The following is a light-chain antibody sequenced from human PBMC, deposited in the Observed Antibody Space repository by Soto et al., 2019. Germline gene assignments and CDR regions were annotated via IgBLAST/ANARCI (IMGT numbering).Light chain of an antibody. V-gene: IGKV1-9*01. CDR1: QGIASS. J-gene: IGKJ4*01. CDR3: QPFNSYPLT. CDR2: AAS. Sequence: DIHLTQSPSFLSASVGDRVTITCRASQGIASSLAWYQQKAGKAPKLLIYAASTLESGVPSRFSGSGPGTEFTLTSSSLQPEDFAIYYCQPFNSYPLTFGGGTKVEIK.